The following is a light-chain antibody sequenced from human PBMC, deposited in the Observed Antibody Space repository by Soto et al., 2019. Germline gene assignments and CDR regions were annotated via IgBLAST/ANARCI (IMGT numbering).Light chain of an antibody. CDR2: MAS. CDR3: QQYVKYPVT. V-gene: IGKV1-5*03. J-gene: IGKJ1*01. CDR1: QSIYTW. Sequence: DIQMTQSPSTLSASVGDRVTITCRANQSIYTWLAWYQHKPGKAPKFLIYMASSLENGFPSRFSGSGSGTEFTLTISSLQPDDFATYVCQQYVKYPVTFGQGTKVESK.